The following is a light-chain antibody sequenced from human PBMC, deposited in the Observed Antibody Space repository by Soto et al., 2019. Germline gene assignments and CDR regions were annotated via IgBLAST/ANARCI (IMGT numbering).Light chain of an antibody. CDR1: SSNIGAGYD. CDR3: AAWDHSLQGWV. J-gene: IGLJ3*02. V-gene: IGLV1-40*01. Sequence: QSVLTQPPSVSGAPGQRVTISCTGSSSNIGAGYDVHWYQQRPETAPKLLIFGTINRPSGVPDRFSGSRSGSSASLVIVGLQSEDEADYYCAAWDHSLQGWVFGGGTKLTVL. CDR2: GTI.